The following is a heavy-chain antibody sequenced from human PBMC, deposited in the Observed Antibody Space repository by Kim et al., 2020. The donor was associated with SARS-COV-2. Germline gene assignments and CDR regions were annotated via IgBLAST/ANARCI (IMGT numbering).Heavy chain of an antibody. J-gene: IGHJ4*02. Sequence: DTRYSPSFQGQVTISADKSISTAYLQWSSLKASDTAMYYCARQQVRGVIVWGQGTLVTVSS. D-gene: IGHD3-10*01. V-gene: IGHV5-51*01. CDR3: ARQQVRGVIV. CDR2: DT.